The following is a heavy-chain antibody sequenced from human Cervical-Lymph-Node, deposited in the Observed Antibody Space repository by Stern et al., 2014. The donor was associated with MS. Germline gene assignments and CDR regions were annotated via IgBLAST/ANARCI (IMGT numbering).Heavy chain of an antibody. Sequence: QVQLQQSGPGLVKPSETLSLTCTVSRGSISSSSYCWGWIRQPPGKGLEWIGIIYESGTTYYNPSLKSRVTISVDTSKNQFSLKLNLVTAADTAMYYCATPGDYGILTGFRDWGQGTLVTVSS. CDR1: RGSISSSSYC. CDR3: ATPGDYGILTGFRD. D-gene: IGHD3-9*01. CDR2: IYESGTT. V-gene: IGHV4-39*01. J-gene: IGHJ4*02.